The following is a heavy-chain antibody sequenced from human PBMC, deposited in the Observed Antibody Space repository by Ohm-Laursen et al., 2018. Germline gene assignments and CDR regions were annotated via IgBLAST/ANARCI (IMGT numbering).Heavy chain of an antibody. CDR1: GFTVSSYE. CDR2: ISNSGSAI. CDR3: AKDGSYDFWSGYSAYNWFDP. D-gene: IGHD3-3*01. V-gene: IGHV3-48*03. Sequence: SLRLSCSASGFTVSSYEMSWVRQAPGMGLEWVSHISNSGSAIRYADSVKGRFTISRDNSKNTLYLQMNSLRAEDTAVYYCAKDGSYDFWSGYSAYNWFDPWGQGTLVTVSS. J-gene: IGHJ5*02.